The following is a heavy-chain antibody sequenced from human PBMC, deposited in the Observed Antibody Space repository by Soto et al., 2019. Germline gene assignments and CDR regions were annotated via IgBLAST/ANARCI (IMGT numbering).Heavy chain of an antibody. CDR1: GYTFASYG. CDR3: ARGVELELVFDY. V-gene: IGHV1-18*01. J-gene: IGHJ4*02. Sequence: GASVKVSCTASGYTFASYGINWVRQAPGQGLEWMGWISAYNGNTNYAQNLQGRVTMTTDTSTSTAYMELRSLRSDDTAVYYCARGVELELVFDYWGQGTLVTVSS. D-gene: IGHD1-7*01. CDR2: ISAYNGNT.